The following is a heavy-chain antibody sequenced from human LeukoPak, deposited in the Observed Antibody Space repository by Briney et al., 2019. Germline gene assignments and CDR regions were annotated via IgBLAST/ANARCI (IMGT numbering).Heavy chain of an antibody. CDR1: GYTFKNYD. Sequence: GASVKVSCKASGYTFKNYDTNWVRQATGQGLEWMGWMNPNSGNTGFAQKFQDRVSMTRDTSINTAYMELTSLRSGDTAVYYCARAAPGGLHGYSFDYWGQGTVVTVYS. J-gene: IGHJ4*02. V-gene: IGHV1-8*02. CDR2: MNPNSGNT. CDR3: ARAAPGGLHGYSFDY. D-gene: IGHD5-24*01.